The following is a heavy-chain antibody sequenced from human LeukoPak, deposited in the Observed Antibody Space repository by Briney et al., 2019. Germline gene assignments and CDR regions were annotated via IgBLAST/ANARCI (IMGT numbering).Heavy chain of an antibody. V-gene: IGHV3-7*03. CDR1: GFTFSSYW. CDR2: IKQDGSEK. D-gene: IGHD3-10*01. CDR3: ARELDYYGSGSNPFDP. Sequence: GGSLRLSCAASGFTFSSYWMSWVRQAPGKGLEWVANIKQDGSEKYYVDSVKGRFTISRDNAKNSLYLQMNSLRAEDTAVYYCARELDYYGSGSNPFDPWGQGTLVTVSS. J-gene: IGHJ5*02.